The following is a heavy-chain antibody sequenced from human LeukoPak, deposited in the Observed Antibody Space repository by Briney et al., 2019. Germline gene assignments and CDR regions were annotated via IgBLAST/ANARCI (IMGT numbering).Heavy chain of an antibody. CDR3: ARVTSGEFADY. Sequence: SETLSLTCTVSGGSISSYYWSWIRQPPGKGLEWIGDIYYSGSTNYNPSLKSRVTISVDTSKNQFSLYLSSVTAADTAVYYCARVTSGEFADYWGQGTLVTVSS. J-gene: IGHJ4*02. CDR2: IYYSGST. V-gene: IGHV4-59*12. CDR1: GGSISSYY. D-gene: IGHD3-10*01.